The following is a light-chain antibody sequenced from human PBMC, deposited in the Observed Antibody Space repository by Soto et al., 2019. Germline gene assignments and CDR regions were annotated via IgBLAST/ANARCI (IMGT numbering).Light chain of an antibody. CDR1: QSVGRN. Sequence: EIVMTQSPAILSVSPGERATLSCGASQSVGRNLAWYQQKPGQTPRLLIYDASTRASGIPDRFSATGSGTEFTLTISSLQSEDFAVYHCQQYNKWPIAFGQGTRLDIK. V-gene: IGKV3-15*01. J-gene: IGKJ5*01. CDR2: DAS. CDR3: QQYNKWPIA.